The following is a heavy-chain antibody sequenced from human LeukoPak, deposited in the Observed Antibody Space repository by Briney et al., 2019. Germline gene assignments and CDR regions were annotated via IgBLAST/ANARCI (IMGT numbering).Heavy chain of an antibody. Sequence: GGSLRLSCAASGFNIGPYAMYWVRQGPGRGLEWVSVIKADGSGTFYSDSVRGRFTTSRDNSKNSLYPQMSSPTSDDTALYYCATWAFYHNLDVWGQGTTVAVSS. CDR2: IKADGSGT. J-gene: IGHJ6*02. CDR1: GFNIGPYA. V-gene: IGHV3-43*02. CDR3: ATWAFYHNLDV. D-gene: IGHD2/OR15-2a*01.